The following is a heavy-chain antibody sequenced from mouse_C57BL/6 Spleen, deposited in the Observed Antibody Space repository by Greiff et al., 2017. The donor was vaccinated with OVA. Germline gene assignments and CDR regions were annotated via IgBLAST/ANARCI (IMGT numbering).Heavy chain of an antibody. J-gene: IGHJ2*01. CDR3: AREGVSRGYFDY. V-gene: IGHV1-4*01. CDR2: INPSSGYT. Sequence: KLQQSGAELARPGASVKMSCKASGYTFTSYTMHWVKQRPGQGLEWIGYINPSSGYTKYNQKFKDKATLTADKSSSTAYMQLSSLTSEDSAVYYCAREGVSRGYFDYWGQGTTLTVSS. CDR1: GYTFTSYT.